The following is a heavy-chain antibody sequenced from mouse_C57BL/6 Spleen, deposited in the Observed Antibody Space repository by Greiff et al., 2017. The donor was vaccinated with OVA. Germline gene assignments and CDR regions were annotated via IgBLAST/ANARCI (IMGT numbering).Heavy chain of an antibody. CDR3: ARNLITTVVEYYFDY. J-gene: IGHJ2*01. CDR2: IDPSDSET. Sequence: QVQLKQPGAELVRPGSSVKLSCKASGYTFTSYWLHWVKQRPIQGLEWIGNIDPSDSETHYNQKFKDKATLTVDKSSSTAYMQLSSLTSEDSAVYYCARNLITTVVEYYFDYWGQGTTLTVSS. V-gene: IGHV1-52*01. CDR1: GYTFTSYW. D-gene: IGHD1-1*01.